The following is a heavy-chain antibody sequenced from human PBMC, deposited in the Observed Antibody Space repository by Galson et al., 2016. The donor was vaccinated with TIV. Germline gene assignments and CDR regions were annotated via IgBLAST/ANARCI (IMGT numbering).Heavy chain of an antibody. CDR3: ARGAGGSYSWAYYYFYGMDV. CDR1: GFTFSSYD. CDR2: IGTAGAT. D-gene: IGHD1-26*01. J-gene: IGHJ6*02. V-gene: IGHV3-13*01. Sequence: SLRLSCAASGFTFSSYDMHWVRQVTGKGLEWVSGIGTAGATYYPGSVKGRFTISRENAKNSLYLQMNSLRAGDTAVYYYARGAGGSYSWAYYYFYGMDVWGQGTTVTVSS.